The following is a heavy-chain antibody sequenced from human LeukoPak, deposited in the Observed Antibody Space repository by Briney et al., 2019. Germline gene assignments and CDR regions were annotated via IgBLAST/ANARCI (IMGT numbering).Heavy chain of an antibody. CDR1: GFTFSSYW. J-gene: IGHJ4*02. Sequence: GGSLRLSCTASGFTFSSYWMSWVRQAPGKGLEWVANIKQDGSERYYVDSVKGRFTISRDNATSSLYLQTNNLRAEDTAMFYCARDQGGFYYWGQGTLVAVSS. V-gene: IGHV3-7*03. D-gene: IGHD3-3*01. CDR3: ARDQGGFYY. CDR2: IKQDGSER.